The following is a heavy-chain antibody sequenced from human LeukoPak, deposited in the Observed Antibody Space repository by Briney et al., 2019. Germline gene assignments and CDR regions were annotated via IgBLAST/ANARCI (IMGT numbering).Heavy chain of an antibody. CDR1: GFSFSTYG. D-gene: IGHD3-10*01. CDR3: ARVVSYYGSSYRLLDL. Sequence: GGSPRLSCEASGFSFSTYGMHWVRQAPGKGLEWVALIWFDGSNKHYADSVKGRFTISRDNSKNTMYLQMDSLRAEDTAVYCCARVVSYYGSSYRLLDLWGRGTLVTVSS. J-gene: IGHJ2*01. V-gene: IGHV3-33*01. CDR2: IWFDGSNK.